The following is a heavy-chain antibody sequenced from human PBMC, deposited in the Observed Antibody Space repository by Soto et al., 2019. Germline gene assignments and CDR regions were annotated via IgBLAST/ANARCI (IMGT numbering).Heavy chain of an antibody. V-gene: IGHV3-23*01. Sequence: GSLRLSCAASGFTFSTYAMTWVRQAPEKGLEWVSTITGGPMNTYYADSVKGRFTISRDNSKNTLYLEMNSLRVEDTALYYCVRDSNTYYYWGQGIPVTVSS. J-gene: IGHJ4*02. CDR2: ITGGPMNT. CDR3: VRDSNTYYY. D-gene: IGHD3-10*01. CDR1: GFTFSTYA.